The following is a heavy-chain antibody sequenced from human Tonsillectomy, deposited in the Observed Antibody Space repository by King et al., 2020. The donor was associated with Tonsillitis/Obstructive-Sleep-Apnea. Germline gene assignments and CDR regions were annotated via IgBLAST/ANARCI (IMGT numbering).Heavy chain of an antibody. CDR3: ASSLEDQLLPYFFDY. CDR1: GYTFTSYW. V-gene: IGHV5-51*01. CDR2: IYPGDSDT. J-gene: IGHJ4*02. Sequence: QLVQSGAEVKKPGESLKISCKGSGYTFTSYWIGWVRQMPGKGLEWMGFIYPGDSDTRYSPSFQGHITISADKSINTAYLQWSNLKASDTAMYYCASSLEDQLLPYFFDYWGQGTLVTVSS. D-gene: IGHD1-26*01.